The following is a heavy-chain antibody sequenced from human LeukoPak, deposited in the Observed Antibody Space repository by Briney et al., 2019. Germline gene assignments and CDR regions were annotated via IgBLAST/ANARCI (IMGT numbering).Heavy chain of an antibody. D-gene: IGHD2-2*01. CDR2: IYAPENT. CDR3: ARGFHQYCSSSACHGPSDY. CDR1: GGSISSDSYY. J-gene: IGHJ4*02. Sequence: SETLSLTCTVSGGSISSDSYYWNWIRQPAGRGLEWIGRIYAPENTSYNPSLKSRVTISVDTSKNQFSLKLSSVTAADTAVYYCARGFHQYCSSSACHGPSDYWGQGTLVTVSS. V-gene: IGHV4-61*02.